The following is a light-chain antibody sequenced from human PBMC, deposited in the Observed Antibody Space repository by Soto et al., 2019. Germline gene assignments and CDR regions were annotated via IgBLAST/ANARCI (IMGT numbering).Light chain of an antibody. CDR2: DAS. CDR3: QQRSNWQPWT. Sequence: EIVLTQSPATLSLSPGERATLSCRASQSVSSYLAWYQQKPGQAPRLLIYDASNRATGIPARFSGSGSGTDFTLTISSLEPEDFAVYYCQQRSNWQPWTFGQGTKVEIK. J-gene: IGKJ1*01. CDR1: QSVSSY. V-gene: IGKV3-11*01.